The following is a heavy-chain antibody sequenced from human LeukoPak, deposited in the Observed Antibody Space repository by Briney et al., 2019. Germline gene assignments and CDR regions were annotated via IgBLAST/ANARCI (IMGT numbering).Heavy chain of an antibody. Sequence: SETLSLTCTVSGDSISSHYWSWIRQPPGKGLEWIGYMYYSGGTTYNPSLKSRVTISLDTSKNQFSLKLSSVTAADTALYYCARDRNHLSWWYMDVWGKGTTVTASS. CDR1: GDSISSHY. V-gene: IGHV4-59*11. J-gene: IGHJ6*03. D-gene: IGHD1-14*01. CDR2: MYYSGGT. CDR3: ARDRNHLSWWYMDV.